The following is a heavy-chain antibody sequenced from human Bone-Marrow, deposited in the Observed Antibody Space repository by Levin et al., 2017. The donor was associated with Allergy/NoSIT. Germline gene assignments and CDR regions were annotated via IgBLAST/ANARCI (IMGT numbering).Heavy chain of an antibody. CDR2: ISYSGNT. D-gene: IGHD3-22*01. CDR1: GGSINPYY. J-gene: IGHJ5*02. Sequence: SETLSLTCTVSGGSINPYYWSWIRQSPEKGLEWIGCISYSGNTYYNPSLKSRVTMSVDTSKSQFSLNLSSMTAAETAIYYCAKGYFDTTASSNYFDPWGRGVLVTVSS. V-gene: IGHV4-59*01. CDR3: AKGYFDTTASSNYFDP.